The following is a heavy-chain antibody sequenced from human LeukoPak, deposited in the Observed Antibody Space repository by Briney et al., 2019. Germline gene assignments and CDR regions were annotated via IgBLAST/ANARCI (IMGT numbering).Heavy chain of an antibody. J-gene: IGHJ4*02. D-gene: IGHD1-1*01. CDR2: ISTDSSAT. Sequence: PGESLRLSCAASGFSFNTYSMNWVRQSPGKGLEWVSYISTDSSATYNGDSVKGRFTISRDNGKNSLYLQMNSLRAEDTAVYYCASDCGRTDYWGQGTLVTVSS. CDR1: GFSFNTYS. V-gene: IGHV3-48*01. CDR3: ASDCGRTDY.